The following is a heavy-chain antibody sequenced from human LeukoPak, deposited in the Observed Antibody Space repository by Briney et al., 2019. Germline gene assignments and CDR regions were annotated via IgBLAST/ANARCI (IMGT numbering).Heavy chain of an antibody. J-gene: IGHJ4*02. CDR1: GFTFSSYS. D-gene: IGHD3-3*01. Sequence: PGGSLRLSCAASGFTFSSYSMNWVRQAPGRGLEWVSYISSSSTIYYADSVKGRFTISRDNAKNTLYLQMNSLRAEDTAVYYCARATPDFWSGDYWGQGTLVTVSS. V-gene: IGHV3-48*04. CDR2: ISSSSTI. CDR3: ARATPDFWSGDY.